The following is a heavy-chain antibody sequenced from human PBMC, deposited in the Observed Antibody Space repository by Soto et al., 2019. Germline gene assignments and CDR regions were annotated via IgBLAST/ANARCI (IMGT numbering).Heavy chain of an antibody. J-gene: IGHJ4*02. Sequence: GGSLRLSCAASGFTFSSYGMHWVRQAPGKGLEWVAVISYDGSNKYYADSVKGRFTISRDNSKNTLYLQMNSLRAEDTAVYYCAKVGSSSWYYFDYWGQGTLVTVSS. D-gene: IGHD6-13*01. CDR1: GFTFSSYG. CDR2: ISYDGSNK. CDR3: AKVGSSSWYYFDY. V-gene: IGHV3-30*18.